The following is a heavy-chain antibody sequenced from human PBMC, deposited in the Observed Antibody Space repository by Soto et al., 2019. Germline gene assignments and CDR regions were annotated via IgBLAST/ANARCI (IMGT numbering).Heavy chain of an antibody. D-gene: IGHD3-3*01. V-gene: IGHV3-30-3*01. CDR3: ARGGFLEWPTSGAIDY. J-gene: IGHJ4*02. CDR1: GFTFSSYA. CDR2: ISYDGSNK. Sequence: GGSLRLSCAASGFTFSSYAMHWVRQAPGKGLEWVAVISYDGSNKYYADSVKGRFTISRDNSKNTLYLQMNSLRAEDTAVYYCARGGFLEWPTSGAIDYWGQGTLVTVSS.